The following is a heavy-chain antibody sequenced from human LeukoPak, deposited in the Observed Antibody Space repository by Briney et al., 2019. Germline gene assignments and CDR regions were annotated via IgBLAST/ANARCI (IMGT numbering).Heavy chain of an antibody. CDR3: ARRRIAAAGTHFDY. Sequence: SETLSLTCAVYGGSFSGYYWSWIRQPPGKGLEWIGEINHSGSTNYNPSLKSRVTISVDTSENQFSLKLSSVTAADTAVYYCARRRIAAAGTHFDYWGQGTLVTVSS. D-gene: IGHD6-13*01. CDR2: INHSGST. V-gene: IGHV4-34*01. J-gene: IGHJ4*02. CDR1: GGSFSGYY.